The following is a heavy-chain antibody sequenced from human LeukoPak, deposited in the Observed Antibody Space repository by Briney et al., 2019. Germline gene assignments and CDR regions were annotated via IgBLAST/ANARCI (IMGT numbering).Heavy chain of an antibody. CDR2: INPSGGST. D-gene: IGHD3-22*01. CDR3: TRDPSHYDSSGYGLDY. Sequence: ASVKVSCKASGYTFTSYYMHWVRQAPGQGLEWMGIINPSGGSTSYAQKFQGRVTMTRDTSTSTVYMELSSLRSEDTAVYYCTRDPSHYDSSGYGLDYWGQGTLVTVSS. J-gene: IGHJ4*02. V-gene: IGHV1-46*01. CDR1: GYTFTSYY.